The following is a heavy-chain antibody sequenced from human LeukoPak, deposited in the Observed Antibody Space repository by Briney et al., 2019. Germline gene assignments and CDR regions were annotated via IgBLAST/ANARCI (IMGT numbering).Heavy chain of an antibody. CDR2: IYHSGST. J-gene: IGHJ4*02. D-gene: IGHD4-17*01. V-gene: IGHV4-30-2*01. CDR1: GGSISSGGYS. CDR3: ARGVDYGNYFDY. Sequence: TLSLTCAVSGGSISSGGYSWSWIRQPPGKGLEWIGYIYHSGSTYYNPSLKSRVTISVDRSKNQFSLKLSSVTAADTAVYYCARGVDYGNYFDYWGQGTLVTVSS.